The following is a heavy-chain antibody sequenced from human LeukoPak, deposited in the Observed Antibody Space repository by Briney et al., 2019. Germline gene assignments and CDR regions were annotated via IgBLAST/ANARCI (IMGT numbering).Heavy chain of an antibody. CDR3: AKPVPRRFLLGYFDY. CDR1: GFTFSSYA. D-gene: IGHD2-8*02. Sequence: GGSLRLSCAASGFTFSSYAVSWVRQAPGKGLEWVSAISGSGGSTYYADSVKGRFTISRDNSKNTLYLQMNSLRAEDTAVYYCAKPVPRRFLLGYFDYWGQGTLVTVSS. V-gene: IGHV3-23*01. J-gene: IGHJ4*02. CDR2: ISGSGGST.